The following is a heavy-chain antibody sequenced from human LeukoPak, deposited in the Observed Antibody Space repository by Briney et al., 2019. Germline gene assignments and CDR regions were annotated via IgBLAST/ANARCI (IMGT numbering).Heavy chain of an antibody. CDR1: GYTFTSYA. J-gene: IGHJ4*02. CDR2: INAGNGNT. D-gene: IGHD6-13*01. Sequence: ASVKVSCKASGYTFTSYAMHWVRQAPGQRLEWVGWINAGNGNTKYSQKFQGRVTITRDTSASTAYMELSSLRSEDTAVYYCARDPIGSSWPYYFDYWGQGTLVTVSS. CDR3: ARDPIGSSWPYYFDY. V-gene: IGHV1-3*01.